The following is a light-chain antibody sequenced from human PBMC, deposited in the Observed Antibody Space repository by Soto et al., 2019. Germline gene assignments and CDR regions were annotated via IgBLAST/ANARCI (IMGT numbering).Light chain of an antibody. J-gene: IGLJ2*01. CDR1: TSNIGTHT. CDR2: SDN. V-gene: IGLV1-44*01. CDR3: ATWDDSLNVV. Sequence: QSVLTQSPSASGTPGQRVSISCSGSTSNIGTHTVNWYQHVPGTAPKLLIYSDNQRPSAVPGRFSGSKSGTSASLAISGLLSEDGADYYCATWDDSLNVVFGGGTKLTVL.